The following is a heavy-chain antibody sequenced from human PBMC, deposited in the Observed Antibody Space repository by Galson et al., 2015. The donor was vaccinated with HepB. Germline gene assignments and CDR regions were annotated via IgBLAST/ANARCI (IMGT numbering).Heavy chain of an antibody. J-gene: IGHJ4*02. CDR2: IIPIFGTA. Sequence: SVKVSCKASGGTFSSYAISWVRQAPGQGLEWMGGIIPIFGTANYAQKFQGRVTITTDTSTSTAYMELRSLRSDDTAVYYCARDGDRGGFDYWGQGTLVTVSS. CDR3: ARDGDRGGFDY. V-gene: IGHV1-69*05. D-gene: IGHD1-14*01. CDR1: GGTFSSYA.